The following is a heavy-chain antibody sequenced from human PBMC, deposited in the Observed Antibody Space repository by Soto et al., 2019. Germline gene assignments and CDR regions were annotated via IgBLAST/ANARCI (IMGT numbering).Heavy chain of an antibody. CDR1: GGSFSGYY. Sequence: SETLSLTCAVYGGSFSGYYWSWIRQSPGKGLEWIGEINHSGSTNYTPSLKSRVTISVDTSKNQVSLKLSSVTAADTAVYYCARSTAFVSGTYPPAHFDYWGQGTRVTVSS. CDR2: INHSGST. V-gene: IGHV4-34*01. CDR3: ARSTAFVSGTYPPAHFDY. D-gene: IGHD3-16*01. J-gene: IGHJ4*02.